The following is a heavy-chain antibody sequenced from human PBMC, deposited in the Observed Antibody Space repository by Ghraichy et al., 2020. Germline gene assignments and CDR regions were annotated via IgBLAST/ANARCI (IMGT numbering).Heavy chain of an antibody. Sequence: GGSLRLSCAASGFAFSSYGMHWVRQAPGKGLEWVAVISDDGSNKYYADSVKGRVTISRDNSRTTLYLQMNSLRTEDTAVYYCAKDVPGLADSDAFDIWGQGTMVTVSS. D-gene: IGHD3-3*01. V-gene: IGHV3-30*18. CDR1: GFAFSSYG. J-gene: IGHJ3*02. CDR3: AKDVPGLADSDAFDI. CDR2: ISDDGSNK.